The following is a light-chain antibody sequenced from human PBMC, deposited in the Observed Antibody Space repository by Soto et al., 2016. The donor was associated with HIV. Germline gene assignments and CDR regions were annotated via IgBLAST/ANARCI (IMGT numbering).Light chain of an antibody. CDR3: QAWDSSTVV. V-gene: IGLV3-1*01. J-gene: IGLJ3*02. CDR2: QDT. Sequence: SYELTQSPSVSVSPGQTASITCSGDNLGDKFACWYQQKPGQSPVLVIYQDTKRPSGIPERFSGSNSGNTATLTISGTQPMDEADYYCQAWDSSTVVFGGGTKADRP. CDR1: NLGDKF.